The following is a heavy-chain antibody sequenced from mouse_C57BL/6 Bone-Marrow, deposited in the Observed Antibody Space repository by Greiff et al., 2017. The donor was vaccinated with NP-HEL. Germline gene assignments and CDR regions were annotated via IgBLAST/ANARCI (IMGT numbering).Heavy chain of an antibody. V-gene: IGHV1-85*01. Sequence: VHLVESGPELVKPGASVKLSCKASGYTFTSYDINWVKQRPGQGLEWIGWIYPRDGSTKYNEKFKGKATLTVDTSSSTAYMELHSLTSEDSAVYFCAGLYYGSSYYAMDYWGQGTSVTVSS. CDR2: IYPRDGST. CDR3: AGLYYGSSYYAMDY. CDR1: GYTFTSYD. D-gene: IGHD1-1*01. J-gene: IGHJ4*01.